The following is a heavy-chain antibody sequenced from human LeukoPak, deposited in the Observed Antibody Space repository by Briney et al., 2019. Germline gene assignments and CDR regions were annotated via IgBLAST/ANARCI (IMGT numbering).Heavy chain of an antibody. CDR3: AGRIVYSGYDSDAFDI. D-gene: IGHD5-12*01. J-gene: IGHJ3*02. V-gene: IGHV3-48*04. CDR1: GFTFSSYS. Sequence: GGSLRLSCAASGFTFSSYSMNWVRQAPGKGLEWVSYISSSSSTIYCADSVKGRFTISRDNAKNSLYLQMNSLRAEDTAVYYYAGRIVYSGYDSDAFDIWGQGTMVTVSS. CDR2: ISSSSSTI.